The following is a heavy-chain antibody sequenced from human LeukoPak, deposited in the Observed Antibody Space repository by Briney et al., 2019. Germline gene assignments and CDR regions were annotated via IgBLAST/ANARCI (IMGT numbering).Heavy chain of an antibody. Sequence: SETLSLTCTVSGGSISSGGYYWSWIRQPPGKGLEWIGYIYHSGSTDYNPSLKSRVTISVDTSKNQFSLKLSSVTAADTAVYYCARFRGTPYYYYYMDVWGKGTTVTVSS. CDR2: IYHSGST. J-gene: IGHJ6*03. V-gene: IGHV4-61*08. CDR1: GGSISSGGYY. CDR3: ARFRGTPYYYYYMDV. D-gene: IGHD1-1*01.